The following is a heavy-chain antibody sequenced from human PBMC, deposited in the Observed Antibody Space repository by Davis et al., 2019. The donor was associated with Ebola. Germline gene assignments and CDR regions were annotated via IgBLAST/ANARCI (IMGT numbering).Heavy chain of an antibody. CDR2: IYYSGST. J-gene: IGHJ5*02. D-gene: IGHD6-19*01. Sequence: MPSETLSLTCTVSGDSISRYYWGWIRQPPGKGLEWIGSIYYSGSTYYNPSLKSRVTISVDTSKNQISLRLRSVTAADTAVYYCARHAPHSGGWYSAWLDPWGQGTVVTVSS. V-gene: IGHV4-39*01. CDR1: GDSISRYY. CDR3: ARHAPHSGGWYSAWLDP.